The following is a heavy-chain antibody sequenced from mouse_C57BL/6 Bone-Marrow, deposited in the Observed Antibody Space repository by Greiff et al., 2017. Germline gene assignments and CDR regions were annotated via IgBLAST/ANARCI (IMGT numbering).Heavy chain of an antibody. CDR3: ARLYYNYGGFAA. CDR2: IYPRSGNT. V-gene: IGHV1-81*01. D-gene: IGHD2-4*01. Sequence: VQGVESGAELARPGASVKLSCKASGYTFTSYGISWVKQRTGQGLEWIGEIYPRSGNTSYNEKFKGKATLTADKSSSTAYMELRSLTSEDSAVYFCARLYYNYGGFAAWGQGTLVTVSA. CDR1: GYTFTSYG. J-gene: IGHJ3*01.